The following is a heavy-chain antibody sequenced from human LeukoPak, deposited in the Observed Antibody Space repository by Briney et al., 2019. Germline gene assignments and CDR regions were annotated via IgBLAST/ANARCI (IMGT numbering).Heavy chain of an antibody. CDR2: INPNSGVT. J-gene: IGHJ6*03. V-gene: IGHV1-2*02. Sequence: ASVKVSCKASAYTFTGYYMHWVRQAPGQGLKWMGWINPNSGVTNYAQKFQGRVTMTRDTSINTVYMELSSLRSEDTAVYYCARRAVGNSYYYSMDVWGKGTTVTVSS. CDR3: ARRAVGNSYYYSMDV. D-gene: IGHD6-19*01. CDR1: AYTFTGYY.